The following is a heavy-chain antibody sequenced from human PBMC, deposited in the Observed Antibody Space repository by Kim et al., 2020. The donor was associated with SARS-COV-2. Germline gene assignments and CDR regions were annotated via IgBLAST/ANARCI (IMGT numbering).Heavy chain of an antibody. J-gene: IGHJ4*02. CDR1: GGSISSSSYY. Sequence: SETLSLTCTVSGGSISSSSYYWGWIRQPPGKGLEWIGSIYYSGSTYYNPSLKSRVTISVDTSKNQFSLKLSSVTAADTAVYYCARRRSGHDYWGQGTLVTVSS. CDR3: ARRRSGHDY. V-gene: IGHV4-39*01. CDR2: IYYSGST. D-gene: IGHD3-3*01.